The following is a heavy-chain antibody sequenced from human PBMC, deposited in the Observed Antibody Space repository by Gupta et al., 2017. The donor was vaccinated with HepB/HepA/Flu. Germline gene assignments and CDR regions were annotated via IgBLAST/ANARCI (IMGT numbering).Heavy chain of an antibody. CDR3: AGRGYNSDYSKLF. V-gene: IGHV3-23*01. CDR2: ITNSGGNT. D-gene: IGHD5-18*01. Sequence: EVQLLESGGDLVQPGGSLRFSCVASGFTFSSYAMSWVRQAPGKGLEWVSAITNSGGNTYYAYAVKGRFTISRDNPKNTMYLQVNRLRAEYTAVYFCAGRGYNSDYSKLFWGQGTLVTVSS. J-gene: IGHJ4*02. CDR1: GFTFSSYA.